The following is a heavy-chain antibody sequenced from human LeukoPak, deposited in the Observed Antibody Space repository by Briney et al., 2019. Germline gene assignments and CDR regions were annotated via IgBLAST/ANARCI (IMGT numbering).Heavy chain of an antibody. V-gene: IGHV3-7*04. J-gene: IGHJ1*01. Sequence: GGSLRLSCAASGFTFSAYWMTWVRQAPGKGLEWVANIKQDGSEKYYVDSVKGRFTISRDNAKNSLYLQMNSLRAEDTAVYYCARAVTTSAEYFQHWGQGTLVTASS. CDR2: IKQDGSEK. D-gene: IGHD4-4*01. CDR3: ARAVTTSAEYFQH. CDR1: GFTFSAYW.